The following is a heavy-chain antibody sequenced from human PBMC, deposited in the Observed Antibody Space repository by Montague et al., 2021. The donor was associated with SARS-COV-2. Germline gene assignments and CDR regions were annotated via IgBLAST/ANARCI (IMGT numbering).Heavy chain of an antibody. Sequence: SETLSLTCAVYGGSLSGYYWSWIRQPPGGGLEWIAGISHSGSTSYNPSLKSRVTISVDTSKNQFSLKLSSATAADTAVYYCARVPYRLLFVPRYYGMDVWGQGTTVTVSS. CDR2: ISHSGST. D-gene: IGHD2-2*01. V-gene: IGHV4-34*01. CDR1: GGSLSGYY. CDR3: ARVPYRLLFVPRYYGMDV. J-gene: IGHJ6*02.